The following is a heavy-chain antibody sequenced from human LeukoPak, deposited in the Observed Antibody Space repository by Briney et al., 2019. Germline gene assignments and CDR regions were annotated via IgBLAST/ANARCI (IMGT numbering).Heavy chain of an antibody. J-gene: IGHJ4*02. V-gene: IGHV3-7*01. Sequence: GGSLRLSCAAAGFTFSKTWLSWVRQAPGKGLEWVANIKQDGSEKYYVDSVKGRFTISRDNAKNSLYLQMNSLRAEDTAVYYCVIYYYDSSGYYYFDYWGQGTLVTVSS. CDR3: VIYYYDSSGYYYFDY. D-gene: IGHD3-22*01. CDR2: IKQDGSEK. CDR1: GFTFSKTW.